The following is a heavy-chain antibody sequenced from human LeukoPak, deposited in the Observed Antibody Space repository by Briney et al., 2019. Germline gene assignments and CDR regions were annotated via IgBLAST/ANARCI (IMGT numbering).Heavy chain of an antibody. J-gene: IGHJ4*02. V-gene: IGHV1-2*02. CDR3: ARGGYCSSTSCHPIFDY. Sequence: SVKLSCKASGYTFAGYYMHWVRHAPGQGLEWMGWINPNSGGTNYAQKLQGRVTMTRDTSITPAYMELSRLRSDDTAVYYCARGGYCSSTSCHPIFDYWGQGTLVTVSS. CDR1: GYTFAGYY. CDR2: INPNSGGT. D-gene: IGHD2-2*01.